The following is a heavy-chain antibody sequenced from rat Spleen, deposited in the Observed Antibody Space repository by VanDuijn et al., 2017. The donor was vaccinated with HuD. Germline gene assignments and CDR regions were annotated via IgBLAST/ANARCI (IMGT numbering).Heavy chain of an antibody. Sequence: EVQLVESGGGLVQPGRSLKLSCAASGFTFSNFDMAWVRQAPTKGLEWVASISPSGVTYYRDSVKGRFTVSRENAKSTLYFLLDSLRSEDTATYYCTMGSHYYDVTYYYEYWGQGVMVTVSS. CDR2: ISPSGVT. CDR3: TMGSHYYDVTYYYEY. CDR1: GFTFSNFD. V-gene: IGHV5-25*01. J-gene: IGHJ2*01. D-gene: IGHD1-12*02.